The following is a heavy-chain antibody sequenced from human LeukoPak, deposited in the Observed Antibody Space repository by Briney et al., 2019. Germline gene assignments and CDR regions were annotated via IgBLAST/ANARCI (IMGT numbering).Heavy chain of an antibody. CDR3: TTDIVVVPAAIYYYYYGMDV. V-gene: IGHV3-15*01. CDR1: GFTFSNAW. J-gene: IGHJ6*02. CDR2: IKSKTDGGTT. D-gene: IGHD2-2*01. Sequence: GGSLRLSCAASGFTFSNAWMSWVRQAPGKGLEWVGRIKSKTDGGTTDYAAPVKGRFTISRDDSKNTLYLQMNSLKTEDTAVYYCTTDIVVVPAAIYYYYYGMDVWGQGATDTVSS.